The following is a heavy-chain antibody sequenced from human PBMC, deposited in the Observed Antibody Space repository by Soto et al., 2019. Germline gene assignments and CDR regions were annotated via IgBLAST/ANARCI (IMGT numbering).Heavy chain of an antibody. CDR1: GFTFSSYG. V-gene: IGHV3-33*01. CDR3: ARDRGIAARKEYYFDY. Sequence: GGSLRLSCAASGFTFSSYGMHWVRQAPGKGLEWVAVIWYDGSNKYYADSVKGRFTISRDNSTNTLYLQMNSRRAEDTAVYYCARDRGIAARKEYYFDYWGQGTLVTVSS. J-gene: IGHJ4*02. D-gene: IGHD6-13*01. CDR2: IWYDGSNK.